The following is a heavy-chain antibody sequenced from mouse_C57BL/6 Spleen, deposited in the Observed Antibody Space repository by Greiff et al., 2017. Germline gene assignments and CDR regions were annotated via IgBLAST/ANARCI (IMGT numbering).Heavy chain of an antibody. CDR3: ATLLRDYAMDY. Sequence: VQLQQSGAELAKPGASVKLSCKASGYTFTSYWMHWVKQRPGQGLEWIGYINPSSGYTKYNQRFKDKATLTADKSSSTAYMQLSSLTYEDSAVYYCATLLRDYAMDYWGQGTSVTVSS. CDR1: GYTFTSYW. CDR2: INPSSGYT. J-gene: IGHJ4*01. V-gene: IGHV1-7*01. D-gene: IGHD1-1*01.